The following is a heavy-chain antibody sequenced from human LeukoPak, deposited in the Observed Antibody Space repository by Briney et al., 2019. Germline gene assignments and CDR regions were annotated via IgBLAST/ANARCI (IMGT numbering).Heavy chain of an antibody. CDR2: MYHSGST. J-gene: IGHJ4*02. CDR1: GYSISSGHY. D-gene: IGHD3-10*01. V-gene: IGHV4-38-2*02. Sequence: PSETLSLTCTVSGYSISSGHYWGWIRQPPGKGLEWIGSMYHSGSTYYNPPLKSRVTISEDTSKNQFSLRLRSVTAADTAVYYCARDFSYSVSGSYSHFDYWGQGTLVTVSS. CDR3: ARDFSYSVSGSYSHFDY.